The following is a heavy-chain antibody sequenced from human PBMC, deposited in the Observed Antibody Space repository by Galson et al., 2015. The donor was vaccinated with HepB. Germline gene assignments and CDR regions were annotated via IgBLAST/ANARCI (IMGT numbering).Heavy chain of an antibody. CDR1: GYTFTSYY. Sequence: QSGAEVKKPGESLKISCKASGYTFTSYYMHWVRQAPGQGLEWMGIINPSGGSTSYAQKFQGRVTMTRDTSTSTVYMELSSLRSEDTAVYYCARELGYDFWSGYHGRYYYMDVWGKGTTVTVSS. V-gene: IGHV1-46*01. D-gene: IGHD3-3*01. CDR3: ARELGYDFWSGYHGRYYYMDV. CDR2: INPSGGST. J-gene: IGHJ6*03.